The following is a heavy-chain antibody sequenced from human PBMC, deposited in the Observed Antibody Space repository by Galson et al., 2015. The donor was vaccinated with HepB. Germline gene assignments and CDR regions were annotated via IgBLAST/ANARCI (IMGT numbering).Heavy chain of an antibody. CDR2: ISSSSTI. D-gene: IGHD7-27*01. V-gene: IGHV3-48*02. J-gene: IGHJ6*02. CDR3: ARDLLGYYGMDV. Sequence: SLRVSCPAPGCTFSGYIMQWVRQAPGKGLEWVSYISSSSTIYYADSVKGRFTISRDNAQNSLYLQMNSLRDEDTAVYYCARDLLGYYGMDVWGQGTTVTVSS. CDR1: GCTFSGYI.